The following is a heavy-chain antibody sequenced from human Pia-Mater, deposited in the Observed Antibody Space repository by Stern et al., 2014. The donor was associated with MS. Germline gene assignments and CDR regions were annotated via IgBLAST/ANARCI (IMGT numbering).Heavy chain of an antibody. Sequence: VQLVESGAEVKKPGASVNVSCEASGYTFTTYYIHWVRQAPGQGLEWMGIINPSDGSTTYAQKFQGRVTLTRDTSTTTVYMKLSSLRSDDTAIYYCAKDYNYSAIWGYNWLDPWGQGTLVTVSS. D-gene: IGHD1-20*01. CDR2: INPSDGST. V-gene: IGHV1-46*01. CDR1: GYTFTTYY. CDR3: AKDYNYSAIWGYNWLDP. J-gene: IGHJ5*02.